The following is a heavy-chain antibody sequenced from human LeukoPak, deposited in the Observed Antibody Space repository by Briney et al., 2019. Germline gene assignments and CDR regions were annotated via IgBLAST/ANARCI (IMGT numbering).Heavy chain of an antibody. Sequence: PGGSLRLSCAASGFTFSSYSMNWVRQAPGKGLEWVSYISSGGGTTTTYADSVKGRFTISRDNAKKSLYLQMNSLRAEDTAVYYCASVGIIAAAGTYDYWGQGTLVTVSS. CDR3: ASVGIIAAAGTYDY. CDR2: ISSGGGTTT. V-gene: IGHV3-48*04. D-gene: IGHD6-13*01. J-gene: IGHJ4*02. CDR1: GFTFSSYS.